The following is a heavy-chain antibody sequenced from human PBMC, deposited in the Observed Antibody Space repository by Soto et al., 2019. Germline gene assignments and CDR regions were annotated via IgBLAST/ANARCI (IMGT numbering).Heavy chain of an antibody. J-gene: IGHJ4*02. V-gene: IGHV2-5*02. CDR2: IYWDDDK. CDR3: AHRVLRTVFGLVTTTAIYFDF. CDR1: GFTLTTSGVG. D-gene: IGHD3-3*01. Sequence: KESGPTVVRPTETLTLTCRFSGFTLTTSGVGVGWIRQSPGKAPEWLALIYWDDDKRYSASLKSRLTITKDTSKNQVVLTVSDLYPTDTATYYCAHRVLRTVFGLVTTTAIYFDFWGQGTPVAVSS.